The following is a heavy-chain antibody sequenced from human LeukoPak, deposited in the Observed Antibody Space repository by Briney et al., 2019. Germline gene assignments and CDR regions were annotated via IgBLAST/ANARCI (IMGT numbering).Heavy chain of an antibody. J-gene: IGHJ4*02. CDR1: GGSISSGSHY. Sequence: TLSLTCTVSGGSISSGSHYWSWIRQPAGKGLEWIGRIYTSGSTNYNPSLKSRVTISVDRSKNQFSLKLSSVTAADTAVYYCARGVATINFDYWGQGTLVTVSS. CDR2: IYTSGST. CDR3: ARGVATINFDY. V-gene: IGHV4-61*02. D-gene: IGHD5-24*01.